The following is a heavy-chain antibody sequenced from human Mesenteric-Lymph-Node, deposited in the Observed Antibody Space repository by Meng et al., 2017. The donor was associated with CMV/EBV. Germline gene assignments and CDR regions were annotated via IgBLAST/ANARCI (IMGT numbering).Heavy chain of an antibody. Sequence: GESLKISCVASGFIVSKNDLNCVCQGPGKGLEWVSAISGSGGSTYYADSVKGRFTISRDNSKNTLYLQMNSLRAEDTAVYYCAAGDNYGYYYYGMDVWGQGTTVTVSS. CDR2: ISGSGGST. V-gene: IGHV3-23*01. J-gene: IGHJ6*02. CDR3: AAGDNYGYYYYGMDV. D-gene: IGHD4-17*01. CDR1: GFIVSKND.